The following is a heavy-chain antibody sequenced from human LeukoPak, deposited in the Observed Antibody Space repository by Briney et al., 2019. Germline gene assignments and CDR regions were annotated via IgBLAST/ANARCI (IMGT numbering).Heavy chain of an antibody. V-gene: IGHV3-21*01. J-gene: IGHJ4*02. D-gene: IGHD6-19*01. Sequence: PGGSLRLSCAASGFTFSSSSMNWVRQAPGKGLEWVSSISSSSSYIYYADSVKGRFTISRDNAKKSMYLEMNSLRAEDTAVYYCARPSNEGQWLVGQGVDYWGQGTLVTVSS. CDR2: ISSSSSYI. CDR1: GFTFSSSS. CDR3: ARPSNEGQWLVGQGVDY.